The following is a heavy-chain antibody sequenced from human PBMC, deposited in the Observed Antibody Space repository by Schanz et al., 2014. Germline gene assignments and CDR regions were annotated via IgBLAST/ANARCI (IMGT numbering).Heavy chain of an antibody. Sequence: EVQLLESGGGLVQPGGSLRLSCAASGFTFSVYWMHWVRQPPGEGLVSVSRISGDGTTTSYADSVKGRFTISRDNSKNTLYLQMNSLRAEDTAVYYCAKIRYDSSGYYLPYYGMDVWGQGTTVIVSS. V-gene: IGHV3-74*02. CDR1: GFTFSVYW. CDR2: ISGDGTTT. D-gene: IGHD3-22*01. CDR3: AKIRYDSSGYYLPYYGMDV. J-gene: IGHJ6*02.